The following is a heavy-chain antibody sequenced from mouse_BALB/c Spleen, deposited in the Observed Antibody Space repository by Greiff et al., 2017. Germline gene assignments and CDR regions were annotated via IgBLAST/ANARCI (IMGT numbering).Heavy chain of an antibody. CDR2: INPSTGYT. J-gene: IGHJ4*01. Sequence: VQLQESGAELAKPGASVKMSCKASGYTFTSYWMHWVKQRPGQGLEWIGYINPSTGYTEYNQKFKDKATLTADKSSSTAYMQLSSLTSEDSAVYYCARDGSYYYGSSDAMDYWGQGTSVTVSS. CDR3: ARDGSYYYGSSDAMDY. D-gene: IGHD1-1*01. V-gene: IGHV1-7*01. CDR1: GYTFTSYW.